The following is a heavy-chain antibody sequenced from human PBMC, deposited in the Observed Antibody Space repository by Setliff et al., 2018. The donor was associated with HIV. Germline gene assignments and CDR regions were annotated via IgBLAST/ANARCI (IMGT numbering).Heavy chain of an antibody. V-gene: IGHV5-51*01. Sequence: GESLKISCKGSGNSFTSYWIGWVRQMPGKGLEWMGIIYPGDSDTRYSPSFQGQVTISADKSISTAYLQWSGLKASDTAMYYCARGFFAVTPYDAFDIWGQGTMVTVSS. D-gene: IGHD4-17*01. CDR2: IYPGDSDT. CDR3: ARGFFAVTPYDAFDI. J-gene: IGHJ3*02. CDR1: GNSFTSYW.